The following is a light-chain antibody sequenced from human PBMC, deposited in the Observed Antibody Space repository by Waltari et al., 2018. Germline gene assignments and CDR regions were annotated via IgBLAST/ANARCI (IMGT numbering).Light chain of an antibody. J-gene: IGKJ5*01. CDR3: QQYDSYSPIT. CDR1: QTIRDG. V-gene: IGKV1-5*03. Sequence: DIQMTQSPSTLSASVGDTVTITCRARQTIRDGLAWLQQKPGKAPTLLLPKASNSESGVPSRFSGSGSGTEFTLTITSLQPDDFATYYCQQYDSYSPITFGQGTRLEIK. CDR2: KAS.